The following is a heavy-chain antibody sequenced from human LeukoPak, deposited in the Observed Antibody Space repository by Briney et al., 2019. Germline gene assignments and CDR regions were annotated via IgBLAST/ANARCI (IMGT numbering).Heavy chain of an antibody. Sequence: PGGSLRLSCAASGFTLSNYDMNWVRQAPGKGLEWVSSISTSSRYIYYKDSVRGRFTISRDDAKNSLYLERNSLRAEDTAVYYCARADCSSSTCYLRRSWFDPWGQGTLVTVSS. D-gene: IGHD2-2*01. CDR1: GFTLSNYD. CDR2: ISTSSRYI. V-gene: IGHV3-21*01. J-gene: IGHJ5*02. CDR3: ARADCSSSTCYLRRSWFDP.